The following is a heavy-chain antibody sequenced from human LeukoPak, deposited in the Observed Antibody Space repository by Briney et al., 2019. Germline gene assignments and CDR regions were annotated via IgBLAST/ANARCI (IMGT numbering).Heavy chain of an antibody. J-gene: IGHJ3*02. Sequence: GGSLRLSCVVSGITVSNYGMNWVRQAPGKGLEWVSSISSSSSYIYYADSVKGRFTISRDNAKNSLYLQMNSLRAEDTAVYYCAREYGSGSYYNDDAFDIWGQGTMVTVSS. CDR2: ISSSSSYI. D-gene: IGHD3-10*01. V-gene: IGHV3-21*01. CDR1: GITVSNYG. CDR3: AREYGSGSYYNDDAFDI.